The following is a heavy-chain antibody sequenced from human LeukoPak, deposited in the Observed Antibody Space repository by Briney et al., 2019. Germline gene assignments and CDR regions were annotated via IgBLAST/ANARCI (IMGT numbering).Heavy chain of an antibody. CDR3: ARRRYYYDSSGYYSY. CDR1: GGSISSYY. CDR2: IYYSGST. V-gene: IGHV4-59*12. J-gene: IGHJ4*02. Sequence: SETLSLTCTVSGGSISSYYWSWIRQPPGKGLEWIGYIYYSGSTNYNPSLKSRVTISVDTSKNQFSLKLSSVTAADTAVYYCARRRYYYDSSGYYSYWGQGTLVTVSS. D-gene: IGHD3-22*01.